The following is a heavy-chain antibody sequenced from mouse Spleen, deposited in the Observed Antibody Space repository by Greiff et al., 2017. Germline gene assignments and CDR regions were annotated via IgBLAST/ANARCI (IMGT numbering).Heavy chain of an antibody. V-gene: IGHV5-9-1*01. J-gene: IGHJ4*01. CDR2: ISSGGSYT. D-gene: IGHD2-2*01. CDR1: GFTFSSYA. CDR3: ARRGLPYYAMDY. Sequence: EVKLVESGGGLVKPGGSLKLSCAASGFTFSSYAMSWVRQTPEKRLEWVATISSGGSYTYYPDSVKGRFTISRDNAKNTLYLQMSSLRSEDTAMYYCARRGLPYYAMDYWGQGTSVTVSS.